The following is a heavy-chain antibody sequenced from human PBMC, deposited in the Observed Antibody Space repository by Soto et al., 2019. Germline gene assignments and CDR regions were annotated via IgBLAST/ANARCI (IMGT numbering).Heavy chain of an antibody. D-gene: IGHD3-3*01. CDR1: GGSISIYY. CDR3: ARFTVLRFDY. CDR2: IYYSGST. Sequence: SDTLSLTCTVSGGSISIYYWSWIRQPPGKGLEWIGYIYYSGSTNYNPSLKSRVTISVDTSKNQFSLKLSSVTAADTAVYYCARFTVLRFDYWGQGTLVTVSS. V-gene: IGHV4-59*08. J-gene: IGHJ4*02.